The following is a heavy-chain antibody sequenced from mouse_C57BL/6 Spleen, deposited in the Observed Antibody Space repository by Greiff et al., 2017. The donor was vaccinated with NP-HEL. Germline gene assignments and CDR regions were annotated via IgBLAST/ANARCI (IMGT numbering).Heavy chain of an antibody. CDR1: GFTFTDYY. CDR3: AIYIFDGYYSDY. Sequence: DVQLVESGGGLVQPGGSLSLSCAASGFTFTDYYMSWVRQPPGKALEWLGFIRNKANGYTTEYSASVKGRFTISRDNSQSILYLLMNALSAEDSATYYCAIYIFDGYYSDYWGQGTTLTVSS. CDR2: IRNKANGYTT. D-gene: IGHD2-3*01. V-gene: IGHV7-3*01. J-gene: IGHJ2*01.